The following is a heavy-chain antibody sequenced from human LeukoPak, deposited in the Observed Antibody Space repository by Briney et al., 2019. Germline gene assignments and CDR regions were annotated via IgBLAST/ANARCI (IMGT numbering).Heavy chain of an antibody. Sequence: GGSLRLSCAASGFTFSSYGMHWVRQAPGKGLEWVAFIRYDGSNKYYADSVKGQFTISRDNSKNTLYLQMNSLRAEDTAVYYCAKDPWNLRYCSSTSCYVRDRNYYGMDVWGQGTTVTVSS. CDR3: AKDPWNLRYCSSTSCYVRDRNYYGMDV. J-gene: IGHJ6*02. CDR1: GFTFSSYG. CDR2: IRYDGSNK. V-gene: IGHV3-30*02. D-gene: IGHD2-2*01.